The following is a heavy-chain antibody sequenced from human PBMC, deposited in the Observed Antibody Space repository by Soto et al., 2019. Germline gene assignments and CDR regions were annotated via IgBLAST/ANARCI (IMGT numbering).Heavy chain of an antibody. CDR3: AGKYGGSSTLYYYYGMDV. D-gene: IGHD1-26*01. V-gene: IGHV1-18*01. Sequence: ASVKVSCKASGYTFTSYGISWVRQAPGQGLEWMGWISAYNGNTNYAQKLQGRVTMTTDTSTSTAYMELRSLRSDDTAVYYCAGKYGGSSTLYYYYGMDVWGQGTTVTVSS. CDR1: GYTFTSYG. J-gene: IGHJ6*02. CDR2: ISAYNGNT.